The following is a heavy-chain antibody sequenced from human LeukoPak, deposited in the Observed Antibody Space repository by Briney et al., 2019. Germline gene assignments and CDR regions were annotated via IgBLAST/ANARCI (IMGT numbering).Heavy chain of an antibody. J-gene: IGHJ4*02. CDR3: ARFSSTPD. V-gene: IGHV3-30-3*01. CDR1: A. Sequence: AXXXXRQAXGKGLEWVAVISYDGSNKYYADSVKGRFTISRDNSKNTLYLQMNSLRAEDTAVYYCARFSSTPDWGQGTLVTVSA. D-gene: IGHD6-6*01. CDR2: ISYDGSNK.